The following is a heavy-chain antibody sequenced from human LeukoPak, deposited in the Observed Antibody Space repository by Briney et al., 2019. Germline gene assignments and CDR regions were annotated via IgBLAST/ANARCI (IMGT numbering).Heavy chain of an antibody. CDR2: IYYPGTT. Sequence: PSETLSLTCTVSGGSVRSYYWSWIRQTPGKGLEWIGYIYYPGTTNYNPSLKSRVSFSVDTSKNQFSLNLDSVTAADTATYFCARNQTSYDSWTASHTGSHQASDVWGQGKLVIVSS. CDR3: ARNQTSYDSWTASHTGSHQASDV. D-gene: IGHD3/OR15-3a*01. J-gene: IGHJ3*01. V-gene: IGHV4-59*02. CDR1: GGSVRSYY.